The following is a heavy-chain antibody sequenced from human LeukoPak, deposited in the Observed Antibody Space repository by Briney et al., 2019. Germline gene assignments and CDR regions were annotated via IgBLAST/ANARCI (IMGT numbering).Heavy chain of an antibody. V-gene: IGHV4-59*01. CDR2: IYYSGST. D-gene: IGHD6-19*01. J-gene: IGHJ4*02. Sequence: PSETLSLTCTVSGGSISTYYWSWIRQPPGKGLEWSGYIYYSGSTKYNPSLQSRVTISVDTSKNQFSLKLSSVTAADTAVYYCARDKGGYSSAWVFDYWGQGTLVTVSS. CDR1: GGSISTYY. CDR3: ARDKGGYSSAWVFDY.